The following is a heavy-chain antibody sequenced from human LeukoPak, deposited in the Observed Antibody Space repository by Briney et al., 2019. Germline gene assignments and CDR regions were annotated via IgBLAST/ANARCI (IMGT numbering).Heavy chain of an antibody. CDR2: IHTSWST. D-gene: IGHD6-6*01. V-gene: IGHV4-4*07. Sequence: ETMSPTRTVSGDFMSSYYGSWIRQPAGKELEWIGRIHTSWSTNYSPSLKSRVTMSVDTSKNHFSLKLTSVTHADTAVYYCARVYSSSSGRDAFDIWGQGTMVTVSS. J-gene: IGHJ3*02. CDR1: GDFMSSYY. CDR3: ARVYSSSSGRDAFDI.